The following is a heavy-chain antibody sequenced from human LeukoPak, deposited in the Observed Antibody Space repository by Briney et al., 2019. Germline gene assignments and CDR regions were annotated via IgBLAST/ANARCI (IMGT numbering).Heavy chain of an antibody. CDR1: GGSLRSYY. CDR2: IYYSGST. J-gene: IGHJ6*04. D-gene: IGHD3-16*01. Sequence: SGTPCLTCAVSGGSLRSYYWSWIRQPPGKGLEWVGDIYYSGSTNYKPSLKSRVTLSVDTSKNQFSLQLSSVTAVDTAVYYCATHPARTYVWGERTTLSASS. V-gene: IGHV4-59*08. CDR3: ATHPARTYV.